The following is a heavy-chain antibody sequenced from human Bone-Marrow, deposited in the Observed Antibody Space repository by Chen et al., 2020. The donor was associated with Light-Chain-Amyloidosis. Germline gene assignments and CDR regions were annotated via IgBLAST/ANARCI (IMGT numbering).Heavy chain of an antibody. CDR1: GFTLSYHG. J-gene: IGHJ6*02. CDR3: AKDQKYGDAAYFYYYGMDV. CDR2: IGYDGNKT. Sequence: QGQLVESGGGVVQPGRSLRRSCEASGFTLSYHGMHWVRQAPGKGLEWVAVIGYDGNKTYYADSVKGRFTTSRDNSKNTLYLQMNSLRPEDTAVYYCAKDQKYGDAAYFYYYGMDVWGQGTTVTVSS. D-gene: IGHD2-21*02. V-gene: IGHV3-30*19.